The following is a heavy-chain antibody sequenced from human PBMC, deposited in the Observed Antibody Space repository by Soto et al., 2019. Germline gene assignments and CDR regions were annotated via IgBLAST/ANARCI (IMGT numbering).Heavy chain of an antibody. CDR1: GFTFRNYW. Sequence: EVQLVESGGVLVQPGGSLRLSCAASGFTFRNYWMHWVRQAPGKGLVWVSRGNSDGDTTYYADSVKGRFTISRDNAKNTLHLQMNSLGAEDTAVYYCASNYAYAEGYYFYGIDVWGQGTTVTVSS. J-gene: IGHJ6*02. CDR2: GNSDGDTT. V-gene: IGHV3-74*01. CDR3: ASNYAYAEGYYFYGIDV. D-gene: IGHD3-16*01.